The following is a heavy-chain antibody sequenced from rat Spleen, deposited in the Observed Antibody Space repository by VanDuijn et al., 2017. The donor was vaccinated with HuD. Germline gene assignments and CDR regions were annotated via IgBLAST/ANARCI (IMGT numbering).Heavy chain of an antibody. CDR2: ISYDGGST. J-gene: IGHJ1*01. Sequence: EVQLVESGGGLVQPGRSMKLSCAASGFTFSNYGMAWVRQAPKTGLEWVAYISYDGGSTYYRDSVKGRFTISRDNAKSTLYLQMDSLRSEDTATYYCTTENYGGYSEDWYFDFWGPGTMVTVSS. CDR1: GFTFSNYG. D-gene: IGHD1-11*01. CDR3: TTENYGGYSEDWYFDF. V-gene: IGHV5-20*01.